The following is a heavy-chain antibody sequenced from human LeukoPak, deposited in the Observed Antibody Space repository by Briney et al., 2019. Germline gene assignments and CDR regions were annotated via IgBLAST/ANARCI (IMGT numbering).Heavy chain of an antibody. V-gene: IGHV4-4*02. J-gene: IGHJ4*02. CDR1: GGSVTSTNW. CDR2: INHSGST. Sequence: SETLSLTCDVSGGSVTSTNWWTWVRQPPGKGLEWIGEINHSGSTNYNPSLKSRVTISVDTSKNQFSLKLTSVTAVDTAVYYCAYDDFGYYFDYWGQGTLVTVSS. D-gene: IGHD4-17*01. CDR3: AYDDFGYYFDY.